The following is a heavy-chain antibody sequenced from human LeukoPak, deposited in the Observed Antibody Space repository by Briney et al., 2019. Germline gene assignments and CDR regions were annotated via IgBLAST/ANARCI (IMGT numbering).Heavy chain of an antibody. CDR3: ARDDTGISAVGAY. D-gene: IGHD6-13*01. V-gene: IGHV4-4*07. J-gene: IGHJ4*02. CDR2: FYTSGNT. Sequence: SETLSLTCTISGGSFSGYYCNWIRQPAGKGLEWIGRFYTSGNTNYNPSLKSRLTMSVDASKNKCSLTLSSVTAADTAVYYCARDDTGISAVGAYWGQGTLVTVSS. CDR1: GGSFSGYY.